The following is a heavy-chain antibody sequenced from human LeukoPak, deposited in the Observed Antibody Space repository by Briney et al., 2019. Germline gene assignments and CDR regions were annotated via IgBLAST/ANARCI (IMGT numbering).Heavy chain of an antibody. CDR3: ARDLASVADY. V-gene: IGHV3-66*01. CDR1: GFTVSSNY. J-gene: IGHJ4*02. Sequence: GGSLRLSCAASGFTVSSNYMGWVRQAPGKGLEWVSIIYSGGSTYYADSVKGRFTISRDNSKNTLYLQMNSLRAEDTAVYYCARDLASVADYWGQGTLVTVSS. CDR2: IYSGGST. D-gene: IGHD6-19*01.